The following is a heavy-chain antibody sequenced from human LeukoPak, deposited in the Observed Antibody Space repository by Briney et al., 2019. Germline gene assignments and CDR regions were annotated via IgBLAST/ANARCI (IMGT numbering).Heavy chain of an antibody. V-gene: IGHV3-23*01. D-gene: IGHD1-26*01. CDR1: GFTFSSYA. Sequence: GGSLRLSCAASGFTFSSYAMSWVRQAPGKGLEWVSSISGSGTNTDYADSVKGRFTISRDNSKNTVNVQMNSLRAEDTAVYYCAKDSGAPFSGSYYVDYWGQGTLVTVSS. CDR2: ISGSGTNT. J-gene: IGHJ4*02. CDR3: AKDSGAPFSGSYYVDY.